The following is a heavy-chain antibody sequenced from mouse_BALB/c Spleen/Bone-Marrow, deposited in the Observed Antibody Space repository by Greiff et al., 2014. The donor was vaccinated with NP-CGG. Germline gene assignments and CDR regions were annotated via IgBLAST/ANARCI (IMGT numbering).Heavy chain of an antibody. D-gene: IGHD6-2*01. Sequence: VQLQQSGPELVKPGASVRISCKASGYTFTSYYIHWVKQRPGQGLERIGWIYPGNVNTKYNEKFKGKATLTADKSSSTAYMQLSSLTSEDSAVYFCARSLSRYAMDYWGQGTSVTVSS. CDR2: IYPGNVNT. J-gene: IGHJ4*01. CDR1: GYTFTSYY. CDR3: ARSLSRYAMDY. V-gene: IGHV1S56*01.